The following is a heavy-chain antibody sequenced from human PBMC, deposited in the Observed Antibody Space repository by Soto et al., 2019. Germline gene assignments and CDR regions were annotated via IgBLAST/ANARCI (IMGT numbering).Heavy chain of an antibody. CDR3: VRDGRGGWHFDS. CDR1: GFTLSSYW. J-gene: IGHJ4*02. CDR2: TKGDGSEM. V-gene: IGHV3-7*01. Sequence: GRSLRLSCAAAGFTLSSYWMSWIRQVPGKGLEWVANTKGDGSEMYLIDSVAGRFTISRDNARNTVSLQMNNLSVEDTALYYCVRDGRGGWHFDSWGQGTLVTGSS. D-gene: IGHD6-19*01.